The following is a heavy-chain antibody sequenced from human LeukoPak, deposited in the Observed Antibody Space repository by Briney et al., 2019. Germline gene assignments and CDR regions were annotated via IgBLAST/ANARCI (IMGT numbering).Heavy chain of an antibody. CDR1: GGSISSYY. Sequence: SETLSLTCTVSGGSISSYYWSWIRQPPGKGLEGIGYIYYSGSTNYNPSLKSRVTISVDTSKNQFSLKLSSVTAADTAVYYCARHVGATWADFQHWGQGTLVTVSS. J-gene: IGHJ1*01. D-gene: IGHD1-26*01. CDR2: IYYSGST. CDR3: ARHVGATWADFQH. V-gene: IGHV4-59*01.